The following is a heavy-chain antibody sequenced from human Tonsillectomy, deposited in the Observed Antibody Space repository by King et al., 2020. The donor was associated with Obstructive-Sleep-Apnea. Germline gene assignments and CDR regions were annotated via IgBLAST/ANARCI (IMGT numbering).Heavy chain of an antibody. D-gene: IGHD6-19*01. V-gene: IGHV3-48*04. Sequence: VQLVESGGGLVQPGGSLRLSCAASGVTFSSYSMNWVRQAPGKGLEWVSYISSSSSTIYYADSVKGRFTISRDNAKNSLYLQMNSLRAEDTAVYYCARDRGIAVAGSAFDIWGQGTMVTVSS. J-gene: IGHJ3*02. CDR3: ARDRGIAVAGSAFDI. CDR2: ISSSSSTI. CDR1: GVTFSSYS.